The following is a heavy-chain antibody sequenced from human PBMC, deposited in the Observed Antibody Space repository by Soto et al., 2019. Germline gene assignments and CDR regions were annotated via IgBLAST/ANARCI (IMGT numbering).Heavy chain of an antibody. D-gene: IGHD3-10*01. V-gene: IGHV1-69*08. J-gene: IGHJ4*02. Sequence: QVQLVQSGAEVKKPGSSVKVSCKTSGGDFSSYIVTWVRQAPGQGLEWMGRIIPMFGITNYAQKFHDRVTITADRSTSTASMELSSLRSDDTGIYYCARDRAVNNAALSMAYWGQGTRVSVSS. CDR2: IIPMFGIT. CDR3: ARDRAVNNAALSMAY. CDR1: GGDFSSYI.